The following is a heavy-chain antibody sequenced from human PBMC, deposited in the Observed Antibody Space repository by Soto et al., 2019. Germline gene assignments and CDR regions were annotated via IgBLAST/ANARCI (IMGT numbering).Heavy chain of an antibody. V-gene: IGHV3-33*01. CDR1: GFTFSSYG. Sequence: GGSLRLSCAASGFTFSSYGMHWVRQAPGKGLEWVAVIWYDGSNKYYADSVKGRFTISRDNSKNTLYLQMNSLRAEDTAVYYCARGATAMVPYYFDYWGQGTLVTVSS. J-gene: IGHJ4*02. D-gene: IGHD5-18*01. CDR2: IWYDGSNK. CDR3: ARGATAMVPYYFDY.